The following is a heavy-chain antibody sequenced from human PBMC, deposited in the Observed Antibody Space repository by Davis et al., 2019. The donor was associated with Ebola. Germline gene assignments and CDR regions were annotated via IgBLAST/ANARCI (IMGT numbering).Heavy chain of an antibody. D-gene: IGHD6-19*01. CDR3: ARWYSSGHDPLRQRDWYFDL. CDR2: IYHSGST. Sequence: PSETLSLTCAVSGGSISSSNWWSWVRQPPGKGLEWIGEIYHSGSTNYNPSLKSRVTISVDKSKNQFSLKLSSVTAADTAVYYCARWYSSGHDPLRQRDWYFDLWGRGTLVTVSS. CDR1: GGSISSSNW. V-gene: IGHV4-4*02. J-gene: IGHJ2*01.